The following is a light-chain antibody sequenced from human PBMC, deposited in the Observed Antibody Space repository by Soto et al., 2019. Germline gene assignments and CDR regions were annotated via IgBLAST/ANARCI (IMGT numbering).Light chain of an antibody. Sequence: EIVLTQSPGTLSLSPGESATLFCRASQTVSSSCLDWYQQKPGQAPRLLIYGVSSTATGIPDRFSGSGSGTDFTLTISRLQPKDFAVYYCYHYDISAALTFGGGTNVDIK. CDR3: YHYDISAALT. V-gene: IGKV3-20*01. CDR2: GVS. CDR1: QTVSSSC. J-gene: IGKJ4*01.